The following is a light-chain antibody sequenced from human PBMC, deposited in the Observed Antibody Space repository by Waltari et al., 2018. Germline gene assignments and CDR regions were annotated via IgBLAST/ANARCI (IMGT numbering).Light chain of an antibody. V-gene: IGLV2-23*02. CDR1: LTDVGSFNP. J-gene: IGLJ3*02. CDR3: CSYARSKVGL. Sequence: QSALTQPASTSGSPGQSITISCAGTLTDVGSFNPFSWYQHHPGKAPKLMIFAVSQRPSGISDRFSGSKSGNTASLTISGLQAEDEANYYCCSYARSKVGLCGGGTKLTVL. CDR2: AVS.